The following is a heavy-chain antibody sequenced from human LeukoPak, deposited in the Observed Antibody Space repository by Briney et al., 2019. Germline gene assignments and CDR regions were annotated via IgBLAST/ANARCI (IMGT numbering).Heavy chain of an antibody. CDR3: ARMLLRFPTNWFDP. CDR2: IYYSGST. Sequence: SETLSLTCTVSGGSISSGDYYWSWIRQPPGKDLEWIGYIYYSGSTYYNPSLKSRVTISVDTSKNQFSLKLSSVTAADTAVYYCARMLLRFPTNWFDPWGQGTLVTVSS. CDR1: GGSISSGDYY. D-gene: IGHD3-3*01. J-gene: IGHJ5*02. V-gene: IGHV4-30-4*08.